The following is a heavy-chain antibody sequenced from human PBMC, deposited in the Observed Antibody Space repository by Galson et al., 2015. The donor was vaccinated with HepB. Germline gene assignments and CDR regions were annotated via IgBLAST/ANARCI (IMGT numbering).Heavy chain of an antibody. CDR2: IFNSGVS. CDR3: ARHMLPPWGDFWSFYFDY. Sequence: ETLSLTCTVSGGSISSGSYHWGWIRQPPGKGLEWIGNIFNSGVSHYNPSLQSQVTISADTSKNQFSLKLSSVTAADTAVYYCARHMLPPWGDFWSFYFDYWGQGTLVTVSS. J-gene: IGHJ4*02. D-gene: IGHD3-3*01. V-gene: IGHV4-39*01. CDR1: GGSISSGSYH.